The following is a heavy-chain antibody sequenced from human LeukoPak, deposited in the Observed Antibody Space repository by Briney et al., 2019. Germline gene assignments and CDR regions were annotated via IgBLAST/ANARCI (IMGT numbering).Heavy chain of an antibody. J-gene: IGHJ4*02. CDR3: ARLNGGN. Sequence: SETLCLTCAASGFTISNYDWSWIRQAPGKGLEWVSYIDYSGSANYNASLKSRVTISVDKSKNKFYLKLSTVTAADTAVYYCARLNGGNWGQGTLVTVSS. D-gene: IGHD3-16*01. CDR1: GFTISNYD. CDR2: IDYSGSA. V-gene: IGHV4-59*01.